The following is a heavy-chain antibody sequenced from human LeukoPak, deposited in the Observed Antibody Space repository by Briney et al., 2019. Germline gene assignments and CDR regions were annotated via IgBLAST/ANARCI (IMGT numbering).Heavy chain of an antibody. J-gene: IGHJ5*02. D-gene: IGHD3-9*01. V-gene: IGHV4-59*01. CDR2: IYYSGST. CDR3: ARGDVLRNFDWFGSLDP. Sequence: SETLSLTCTVSGGSISSYYWSWIRQPPGKGLEWIGYIYYSGSTNYNPSLKSRITMSVDTSKNQFSLKLSSVTAADTAVYYCARGDVLRNFDWFGSLDPWGQGTLVTVSS. CDR1: GGSISSYY.